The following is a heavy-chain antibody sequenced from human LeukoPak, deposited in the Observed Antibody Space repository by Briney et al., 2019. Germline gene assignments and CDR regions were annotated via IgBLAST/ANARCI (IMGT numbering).Heavy chain of an antibody. CDR3: ARQGQQLDLHFGY. CDR1: GYSFTSYW. D-gene: IGHD6-13*01. J-gene: IGHJ4*02. Sequence: GVSLKISCKGSGYSFTSYWVGCMRQMPGNGLEWMGIIYPGDSDTRHSPSFQGQVTSSADQSLSLAYLQWSSLKASDTAMYYCARQGQQLDLHFGYWGQGTLVTVSS. V-gene: IGHV5-51*01. CDR2: IYPGDSDT.